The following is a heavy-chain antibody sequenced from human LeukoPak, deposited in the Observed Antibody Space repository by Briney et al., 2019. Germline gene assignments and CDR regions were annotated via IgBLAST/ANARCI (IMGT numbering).Heavy chain of an antibody. J-gene: IGHJ4*02. CDR1: GGSIRSSTYY. Sequence: PSETLSLTCTVSGGSIRSSTYYWGWIRQPPGKGLEWIGSIYYSGSTYYNPSLKSRVTISVDTSKNQFSLKLSSVTAADTAVYYCARDLGNSGYDDWGQGTLVTVSS. CDR3: ARDLGNSGYDD. CDR2: IYYSGST. V-gene: IGHV4-39*07. D-gene: IGHD5-12*01.